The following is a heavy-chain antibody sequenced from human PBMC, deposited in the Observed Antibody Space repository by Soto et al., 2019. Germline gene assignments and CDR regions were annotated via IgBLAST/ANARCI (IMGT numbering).Heavy chain of an antibody. J-gene: IGHJ4*02. Sequence: QSGGSLRLSCAASGFTFSMYWMHWVRQVPGKGPEWVSRINDDGSHTNYADSVKGRFTISRDNAKNTLYLQMNDLRAEDTAVYYCTRGPRSTSTGTGAFWGQGTLVTVSS. V-gene: IGHV3-74*01. CDR1: GFTFSMYW. CDR3: TRGPRSTSTGTGAF. D-gene: IGHD1-1*01. CDR2: INDDGSHT.